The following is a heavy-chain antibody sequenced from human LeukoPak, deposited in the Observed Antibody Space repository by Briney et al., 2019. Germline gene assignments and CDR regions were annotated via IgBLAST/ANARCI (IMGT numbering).Heavy chain of an antibody. CDR1: GGSISNGGYY. V-gene: IGHV4-31*03. J-gene: IGHJ4*02. D-gene: IGHD3-16*02. CDR3: ARASLGGVIVLGYFDY. CDR2: IYYSGST. Sequence: SQTLSLTCTVSGGSISNGGYYWSWIRQHPGKGLEWIGYIYYSGSTYYNPSLKSRVTISVDASKNQFSLKLTSVTAADTAVYYCARASLGGVIVLGYFDYWGQGTLVTVSS.